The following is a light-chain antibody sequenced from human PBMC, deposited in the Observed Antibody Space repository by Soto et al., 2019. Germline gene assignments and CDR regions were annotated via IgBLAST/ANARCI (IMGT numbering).Light chain of an antibody. CDR2: DVT. V-gene: IGLV2-11*01. CDR1: VSDVRNYNY. Sequence: QSALTQPRSVSGSPGQSVTISCTGSVSDVRNYNYVSWYQQHPGKAPKLILYDVTQRPSGVPDRFSGSKSGITASLTISGLQAEDEADYYCCSYAGSSIFYVFGTGTQLTVL. J-gene: IGLJ1*01. CDR3: CSYAGSSIFYV.